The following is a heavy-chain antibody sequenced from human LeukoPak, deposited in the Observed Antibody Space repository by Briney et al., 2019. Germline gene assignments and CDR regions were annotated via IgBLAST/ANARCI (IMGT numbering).Heavy chain of an antibody. J-gene: IGHJ4*02. CDR1: GFTFSSYG. Sequence: PGGSLRLSCAASGFTFSSYGMHWVRQAPGKGLEWVAVISYDGSNKYYADSVKGRFTISRENSKNTLYLQMNSLRAEDTAVYYCANPPWGAMVDYWGQGTLVTVSS. CDR2: ISYDGSNK. CDR3: ANPPWGAMVDY. D-gene: IGHD3-16*01. V-gene: IGHV3-30*18.